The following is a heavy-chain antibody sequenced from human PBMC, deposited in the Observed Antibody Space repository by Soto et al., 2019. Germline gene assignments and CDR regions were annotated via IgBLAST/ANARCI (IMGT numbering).Heavy chain of an antibody. J-gene: IGHJ4*02. Sequence: QVQLQESGPGLVKPSQTLSLTCTVSGGSISSGDYYWSWIRQPPGKGLEWIGYIYYSGSTYYNPSLKSRVTISVDTSKNQFSLKLSSVTAADTAVYYSARGLYYYDSSGYSYYFDYWGQGTLVTVSS. CDR3: ARGLYYYDSSGYSYYFDY. V-gene: IGHV4-30-4*01. CDR1: GGSISSGDYY. D-gene: IGHD3-22*01. CDR2: IYYSGST.